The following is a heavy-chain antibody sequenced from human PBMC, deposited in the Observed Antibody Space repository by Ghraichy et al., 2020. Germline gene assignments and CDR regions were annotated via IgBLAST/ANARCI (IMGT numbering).Heavy chain of an antibody. V-gene: IGHV1-8*01. Sequence: ASVKVSCKASGYTFTSNDINWVRQATGQGLEWMGWMNPNSGNTVYAQKFQGRVTMTRNTSISTAYMELSSLRSEDTAVYYCARGSMLRDSRDPYYFDYWGQGTLVTVSS. CDR1: GYTFTSND. J-gene: IGHJ4*02. D-gene: IGHD3-10*01. CDR2: MNPNSGNT. CDR3: ARGSMLRDSRDPYYFDY.